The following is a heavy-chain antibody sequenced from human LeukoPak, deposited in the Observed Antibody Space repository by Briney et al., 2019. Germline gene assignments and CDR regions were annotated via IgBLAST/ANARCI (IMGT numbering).Heavy chain of an antibody. D-gene: IGHD6-13*01. CDR2: IIPIFGTA. J-gene: IGHJ5*02. CDR3: ARCSRPSSSWYDHRDNWFDP. CDR1: GRTFSRSA. V-gene: IGHV1-69*01. Sequence: GSSVKVSCKASGRTFSRSAISWVRQAPGLGLEWMGGIIPIFGTANYAQKFQARVTITADESTSTAYMELSSLRSEDTAVYYCARCSRPSSSWYDHRDNWFDPWGQGTLVTVSS.